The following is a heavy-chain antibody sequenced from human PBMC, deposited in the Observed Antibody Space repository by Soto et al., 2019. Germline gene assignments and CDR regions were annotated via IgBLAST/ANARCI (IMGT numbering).Heavy chain of an antibody. V-gene: IGHV3-30*04. Sequence: GGSLRLSCAASGFIFNTYAIHWVRQAPGKGLEWVAVISSDGTNKDYADSVKGRFTISRDNSKNTLYLQMNSLRPEDTAMYYCARDEKHRSPSPPSDYWGLGTLVTVSS. CDR3: ARDEKHRSPSPPSDY. CDR1: GFIFNTYA. D-gene: IGHD2-15*01. J-gene: IGHJ4*02. CDR2: ISSDGTNK.